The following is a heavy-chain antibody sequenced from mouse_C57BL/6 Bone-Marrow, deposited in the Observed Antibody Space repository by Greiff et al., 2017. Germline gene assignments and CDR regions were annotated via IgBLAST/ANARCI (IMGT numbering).Heavy chain of an antibody. CDR1: GFTFSDYG. V-gene: IGHV5-15*01. J-gene: IGHJ4*01. CDR2: ISNLAYSI. Sequence: EVMLVESGGGLVQPGGSLKLSCAASGFTFSDYGMAWVRQAPRKGPELVAFISNLAYSIYYADTVTGRFTISRENAKNTRYLEMSSLRSEDTAMYYCARDYSYAMDNWGQGTTVTVS. CDR3: ARDYSYAMDN. D-gene: IGHD2-13*01.